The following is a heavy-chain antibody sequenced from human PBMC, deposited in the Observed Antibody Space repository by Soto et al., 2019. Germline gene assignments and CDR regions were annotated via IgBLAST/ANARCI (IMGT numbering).Heavy chain of an antibody. CDR1: GFTFSSYW. CDR3: ARGGSYKRPVIWFDP. V-gene: IGHV3-74*01. J-gene: IGHJ5*02. Sequence: GGSLRLSCAASGFTFSSYWMHWVRQAPGKGLVWVSRINSDGSSTSYADSVKGRFTISRDNAKNTLYLQMNSLRAEDTAVYYCARGGSYKRPVIWFDPWGHGTLVTVSS. CDR2: INSDGSST. D-gene: IGHD1-26*01.